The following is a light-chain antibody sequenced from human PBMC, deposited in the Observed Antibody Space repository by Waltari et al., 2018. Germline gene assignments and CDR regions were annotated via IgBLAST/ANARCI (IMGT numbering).Light chain of an antibody. CDR2: ATS. CDR1: RSVSIY. J-gene: IGKJ4*01. CDR3: QQTYDTPLT. Sequence: DIQMTQASSSLSAAVGGRVNITCRASRSVSIYLNWYQQKPGKAPNLLIYATSALQTGVPSRFSGSGSGTDFTLTITNLQPEDFGIYYCQQTYDTPLTFGAGTKVQLK. V-gene: IGKV1-39*01.